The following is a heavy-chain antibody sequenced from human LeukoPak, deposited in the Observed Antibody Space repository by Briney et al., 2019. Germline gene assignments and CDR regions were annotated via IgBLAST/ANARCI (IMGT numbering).Heavy chain of an antibody. CDR1: GLGFSFYA. D-gene: IGHD2-15*01. Sequence: GGSLRLSCAASGLGFSFYAMSWVRQAPGKGLEWVSAISNNGGYTYYADSVQGRFTISRDNSKSTLCLQMNSLRAEDTAVYYCAKQLGYCSDGSCYFPYWGQGTLVTVSS. J-gene: IGHJ4*02. V-gene: IGHV3-23*01. CDR2: ISNNGGYT. CDR3: AKQLGYCSDGSCYFPY.